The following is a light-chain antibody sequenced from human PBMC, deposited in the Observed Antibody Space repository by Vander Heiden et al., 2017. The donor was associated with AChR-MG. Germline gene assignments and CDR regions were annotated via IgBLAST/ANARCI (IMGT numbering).Light chain of an antibody. CDR2: DVS. Sequence: QSALTQPPSASGSPGQSVTISCTGTSSDVGPYNYVAWYQQHPGKAPKLMIYDVSKRPSGVPDRFSGSKSGNTASLTVSGLQAEDEANYYCTSFAGSNFVIFGGGTKLT. CDR1: SSDVGPYNY. J-gene: IGLJ2*01. V-gene: IGLV2-8*01. CDR3: TSFAGSNFVI.